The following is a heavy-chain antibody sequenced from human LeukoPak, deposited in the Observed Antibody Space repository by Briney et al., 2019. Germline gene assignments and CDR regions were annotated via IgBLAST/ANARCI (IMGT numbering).Heavy chain of an antibody. CDR3: ARHRKKQLVAYYFDY. CDR1: GGSISSSSYY. Sequence: SETLSLTCTVSGGSISSSSYYWGWIRQPPGKGLEWIGSIYHSGSTYYNPSLKSRVTISVDTSKNQFSLKLSSVTAADTAVYYCARHRKKQLVAYYFDYWGQGTLVTVSS. D-gene: IGHD6-6*01. CDR2: IYHSGST. V-gene: IGHV4-39*01. J-gene: IGHJ4*02.